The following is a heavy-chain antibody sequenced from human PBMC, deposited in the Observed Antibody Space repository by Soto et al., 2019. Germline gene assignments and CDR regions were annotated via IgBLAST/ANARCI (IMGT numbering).Heavy chain of an antibody. CDR3: APSYYYYGIDV. V-gene: IGHV3-48*03. CDR1: GFTFSSYE. J-gene: IGHJ6*02. CDR2: ISSSGSTI. Sequence: EVQLVESGGGLVQPGGSLRLSCAASGFTFSSYEMNWVRQAPGKGLEWVSYISSSGSTIYYADSVKGRFTISRDNAKNSLYLQMNSLRAEDTAVYYCAPSYYYYGIDVWGQGTTVTVSS.